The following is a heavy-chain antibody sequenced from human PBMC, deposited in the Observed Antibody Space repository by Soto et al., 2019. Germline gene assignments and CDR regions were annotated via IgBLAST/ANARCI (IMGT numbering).Heavy chain of an antibody. J-gene: IGHJ4*02. Sequence: GASVKVSCKTSGYTFTRQYIHWVRQAPGQGLEWMGIINPSGDSTNYAQKFQGRIVMTSDASTSTVYVELSSLKSEDKANYYCSRLLGAPKSPPFLLGYFDHWGQGNLVT. V-gene: IGHV1-46*01. D-gene: IGHD3-3*01. CDR1: GYTFTRQY. CDR2: INPSGDST. CDR3: SRLLGAPKSPPFLLGYFDH.